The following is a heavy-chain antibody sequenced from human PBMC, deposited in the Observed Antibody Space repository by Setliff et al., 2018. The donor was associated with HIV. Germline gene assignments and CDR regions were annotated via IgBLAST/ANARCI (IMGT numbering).Heavy chain of an antibody. Sequence: PGGSLRLSCAASGFTFSSYSMNWVRQAPGKGLEWVSSISTSSSQIYSADSLKGRFTISRDNGKNSLYLQMNSLRVEDTAVYYCARGGRLQYFYCPSYALDVWGQGTTVTVSS. CDR2: ISTSSSQI. J-gene: IGHJ6*02. D-gene: IGHD3-9*01. CDR3: ARGGRLQYFYCPSYALDV. V-gene: IGHV3-21*01. CDR1: GFTFSSYS.